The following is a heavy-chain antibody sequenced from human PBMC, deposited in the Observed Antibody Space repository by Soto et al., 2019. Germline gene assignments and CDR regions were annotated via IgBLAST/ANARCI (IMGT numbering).Heavy chain of an antibody. CDR3: ARRPLSSKGAY. Sequence: EVQLVESGGDLIQPGGSLRLSCAASGFTVSSNDMSWVRQAPGKGLEWVSLIYSSGSTHYADSVKGRFTISRDNSKNTVHLQMNTLRDEDTGVYYCARRPLSSKGAYWGQGTLVTVSS. D-gene: IGHD2-2*01. CDR1: GFTVSSND. CDR2: IYSSGST. J-gene: IGHJ4*02. V-gene: IGHV3-53*01.